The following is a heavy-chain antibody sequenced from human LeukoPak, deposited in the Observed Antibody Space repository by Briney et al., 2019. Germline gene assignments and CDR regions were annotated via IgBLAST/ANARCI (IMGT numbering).Heavy chain of an antibody. CDR3: ARDQFRIDAFDI. D-gene: IGHD2-15*01. J-gene: IGHJ3*02. Sequence: GGSLRLSCAASGFTFSSHAMTWVRQAPGKGLEWVSYISSSSSTIYYADSVKGRFTISRDNAKNSLYLQMNSLRDEDTAVYYCARDQFRIDAFDIWGRGTMVTVSS. CDR2: ISSSSSTI. CDR1: GFTFSSHA. V-gene: IGHV3-48*02.